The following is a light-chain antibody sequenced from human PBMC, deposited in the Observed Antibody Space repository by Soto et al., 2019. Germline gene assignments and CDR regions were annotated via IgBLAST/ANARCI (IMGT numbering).Light chain of an antibody. CDR3: LAWDDSLNGNL. CDR1: SSNIESNT. CDR2: TND. V-gene: IGLV1-44*01. J-gene: IGLJ1*01. Sequence: QSVLTQPPLASGTPGQRVTISCSGSSSNIESNTVYWYQQLPGMAPRLLIHTNDRRPSGVPDRFSGSKSGTSASLAISGLQSEDEADYYCLAWDDSLNGNLFGTGTKVTVL.